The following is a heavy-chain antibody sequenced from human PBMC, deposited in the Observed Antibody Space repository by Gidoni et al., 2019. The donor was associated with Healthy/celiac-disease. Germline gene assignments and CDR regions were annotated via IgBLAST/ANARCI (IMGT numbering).Heavy chain of an antibody. J-gene: IGHJ4*02. CDR2: MNPNSGNT. CDR1: GDTCTSYD. Sequence: QVQLVQSGAEGKKPGASVKVSCKASGDTCTSYDINWVRQATGQGLEWMGWMNPNSGNTGYAQKFQGRVTMTRNTSISTAYMELSSLRSEDTAVYYCARGKFGKWPSEVGYWGQGTLVTVSS. V-gene: IGHV1-8*01. D-gene: IGHD3-16*01. CDR3: ARGKFGKWPSEVGY.